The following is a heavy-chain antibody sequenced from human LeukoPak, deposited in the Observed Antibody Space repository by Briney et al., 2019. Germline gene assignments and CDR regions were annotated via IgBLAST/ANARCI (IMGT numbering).Heavy chain of an antibody. Sequence: GGSLRLSCAAPGFTFSSYSMNWVRQAPGKGLEWVSSISGSSTYIYYADSVKGRFTISRDNAKNSLYLQMSSLRAEDTAIYYCARAKPLPLMAHYFDYWGQGTLLTVSS. CDR2: ISGSSTYI. D-gene: IGHD3-16*02. J-gene: IGHJ4*02. V-gene: IGHV3-21*01. CDR1: GFTFSSYS. CDR3: ARAKPLPLMAHYFDY.